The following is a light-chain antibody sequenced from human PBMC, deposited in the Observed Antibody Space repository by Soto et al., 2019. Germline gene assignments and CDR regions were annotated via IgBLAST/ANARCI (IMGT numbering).Light chain of an antibody. CDR3: QQYINFPNT. J-gene: IGKJ1*01. CDR2: DAS. CDR1: QSVSSW. Sequence: DIQMTQSPPTLPAFVGDTVTITCRASQSVSSWLAWYQQKPGTAPNLLIYDASSLASGVPSRFSGSGSGTKFTITIRSIHTDDFATYYGQQYINFPNTFGQGTKVEMK. V-gene: IGKV1-5*01.